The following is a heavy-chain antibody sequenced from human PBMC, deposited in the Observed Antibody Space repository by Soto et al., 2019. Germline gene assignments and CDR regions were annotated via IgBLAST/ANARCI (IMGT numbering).Heavy chain of an antibody. CDR2: VSQSGNT. J-gene: IGHJ5*01. CDR3: ARDFAGRGPFDP. V-gene: IGHV4-59*01. Sequence: SETLSLTCTVFGGSISSYYWNWIRQSTGKGLEWIGFVSQSGNTKYNPSLKGRVTISLDTSKNEFGLKLTSVTAADTAFYFCARDFAGRGPFDPWGQGTLVTVSS. CDR1: GGSISSYY. D-gene: IGHD1-26*01.